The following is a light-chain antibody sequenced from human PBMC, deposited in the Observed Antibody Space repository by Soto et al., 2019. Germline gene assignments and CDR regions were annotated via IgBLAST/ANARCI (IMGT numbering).Light chain of an antibody. CDR2: EVS. CDR1: SSDVGAYNY. V-gene: IGLV2-14*01. J-gene: IGLJ2*01. CDR3: SSYTGSITSPVV. Sequence: QSVLTQPASVSGSPGQSITISCTGTSSDVGAYNYVSWYQHHPGKAPKLLIYEVSNRPSGVSNRFSGSKSANTASLTISGLQAEDEAHYFCSSYTGSITSPVVFGGGTKVTVL.